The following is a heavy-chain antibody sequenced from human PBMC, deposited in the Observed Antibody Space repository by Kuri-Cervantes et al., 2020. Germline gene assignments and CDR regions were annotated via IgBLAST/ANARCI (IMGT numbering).Heavy chain of an antibody. CDR3: ARETPGYSSSPYFDY. D-gene: IGHD6-13*01. V-gene: IGHV3-21*01. CDR2: ISSSSSYI. Sequence: GESLKISCAASGFTFSSYSMNWVRQAPGKGLEWVSSISSSSSYIYYADSVKGRFTISRDNAKNSLYLQMNSLRAEDTAAYYCARETPGYSSSPYFDYWGQGTLVTVSS. CDR1: GFTFSSYS. J-gene: IGHJ4*02.